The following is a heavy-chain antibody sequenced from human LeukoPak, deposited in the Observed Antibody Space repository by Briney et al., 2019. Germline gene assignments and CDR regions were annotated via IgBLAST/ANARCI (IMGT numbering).Heavy chain of an antibody. J-gene: IGHJ3*02. V-gene: IGHV4-4*07. CDR3: AREYDFWSGPNAFDI. CDR2: IYTSGST. Sequence: SETLSLTCTVSGGSISSYYWSWIRQPAGKGLDWIGRIYTSGSTNYNPSLKSRFTMSVDTSKNQFSLKLSSVTAAETAVYYCAREYDFWSGPNAFDIWGQGTMVTVSS. CDR1: GGSISSYY. D-gene: IGHD3-3*01.